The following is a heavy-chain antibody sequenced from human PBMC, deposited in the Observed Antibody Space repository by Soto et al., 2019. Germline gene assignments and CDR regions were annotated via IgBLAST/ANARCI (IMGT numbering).Heavy chain of an antibody. V-gene: IGHV3-30-3*01. Sequence: QVQLVGSGGGVVQPGRSLRLSCAVSGFTFSSYAMHWVRQGPGKGLEWVAVISYDGSKKYYADSVKGRFTISRDTSKSTLYLQMDSLRVEDTAVYYCARPQLWLGQLEYWGQGTLVTVSS. CDR3: ARPQLWLGQLEY. CDR1: GFTFSSYA. D-gene: IGHD3-10*01. J-gene: IGHJ4*02. CDR2: ISYDGSKK.